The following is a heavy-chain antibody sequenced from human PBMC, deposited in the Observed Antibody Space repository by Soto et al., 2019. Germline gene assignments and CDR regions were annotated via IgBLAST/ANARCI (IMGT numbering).Heavy chain of an antibody. CDR1: GFTFSSYA. J-gene: IGHJ4*02. D-gene: IGHD3-3*01. V-gene: IGHV3-23*01. CDR2: ISGSGGST. CDR3: AKDKGDSTYYDFWSGFQPD. Sequence: GGSLRLSCAASGFTFSSYAMRWVRQAPGKGLEWVSAISGSGGSTYYADSVKGRFTISRDNSKNTLYLQMNSLRAEDTAVYYCAKDKGDSTYYDFWSGFQPDWGQGTLVTVSS.